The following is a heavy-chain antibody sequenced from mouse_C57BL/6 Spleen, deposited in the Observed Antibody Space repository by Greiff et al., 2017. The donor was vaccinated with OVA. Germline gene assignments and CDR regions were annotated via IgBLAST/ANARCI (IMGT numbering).Heavy chain of an antibody. CDR1: GYSITSGYY. D-gene: IGHD2-4*01. V-gene: IGHV3-6*01. J-gene: IGHJ3*01. CDR2: ISYDGSN. Sequence: DVKLQESGPGLVKPSQSLSLTCSVTGYSITSGYYWNWIRQFPGNKLEWMGYISYDGSNNYNPSLKNRISITRDTSKNQFFLKLNSVTTEDTATYYCARDGYDYDEGAWFAYWGQGTLVTVSA. CDR3: ARDGYDYDEGAWFAY.